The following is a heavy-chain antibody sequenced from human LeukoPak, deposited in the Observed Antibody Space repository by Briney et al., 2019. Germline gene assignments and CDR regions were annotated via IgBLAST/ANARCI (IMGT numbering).Heavy chain of an antibody. CDR3: AREYCSSTSCYGFDD. CDR1: GYTFTSYY. CDR2: INPSGGST. V-gene: IGHV1-46*01. J-gene: IGHJ4*02. Sequence: GASVKVSCKASGYTFTSYYMHWVRQAPGQGLEWMGIINPSGGSTSYAQKFQGRVTMTRDTSTSTVYMELSSLRSEDTAVYYCAREYCSSTSCYGFDDWGQGTLVTASS. D-gene: IGHD2-2*01.